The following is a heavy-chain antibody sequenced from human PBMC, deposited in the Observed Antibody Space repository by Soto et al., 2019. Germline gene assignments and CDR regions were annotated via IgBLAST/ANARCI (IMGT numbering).Heavy chain of an antibody. V-gene: IGHV4-34*01. Sequence: SETLSLTCAVHGGSFSGYYWDWIRQPPGKGLEWIGEVNHGGTSNYNPSLKSRAIISVDTSKNQFSLKLTSVTAEDTALYFCGSSSFLRPGDLFPVLAVWGQGTTVTVSS. CDR1: GGSFSGYY. CDR2: VNHGGTS. CDR3: GSSSFLRPGDLFPVLAV. D-gene: IGHD3-10*01. J-gene: IGHJ6*02.